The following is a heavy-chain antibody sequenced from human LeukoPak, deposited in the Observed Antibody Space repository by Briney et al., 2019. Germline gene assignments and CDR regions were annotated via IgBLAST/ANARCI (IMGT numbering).Heavy chain of an antibody. CDR3: CVYKAANWFDP. J-gene: IGHJ5*02. D-gene: IGHD5/OR15-5a*01. V-gene: IGHV3-7*01. CDR1: GFTFSSYW. Sequence: GGSLRLSCAASGFTFSSYWMSWVRQAPGKGLEWVANIKQDGSEKYYADSVQGRFTISRDNAKNSLYVQMNSLRVEDTAIYYCCVYKAANWFDPWGQGTLVTVSS. CDR2: IKQDGSEK.